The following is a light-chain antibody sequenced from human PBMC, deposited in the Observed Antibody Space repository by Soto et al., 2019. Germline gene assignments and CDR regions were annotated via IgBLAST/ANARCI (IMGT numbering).Light chain of an antibody. CDR1: QSVGSS. CDR3: QQRSNWPPIT. Sequence: DIVLTQLPGTLSLSPGGRATLSCRASQSVGSSLAWYQQKPGQAPRLVMYGASSRATGIPDRFSGSGSGTDFTLTISRLEPEDFAVYYCQQRSNWPPITFGQGTRLEIK. V-gene: IGKV3D-20*02. J-gene: IGKJ5*01. CDR2: GAS.